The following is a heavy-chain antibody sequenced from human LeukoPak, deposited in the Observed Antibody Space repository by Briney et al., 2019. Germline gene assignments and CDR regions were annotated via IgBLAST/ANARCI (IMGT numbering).Heavy chain of an antibody. V-gene: IGHV3-30-3*01. CDR2: ISYDGSNK. Sequence: GGSLRLSCAASGFTFSSYAMHWVRQAPGKGLEWVAVISYDGSNKYYADSVKGRFTISRDNSKNTLYLQMSSLRAEDTAVYYCARGQYSSSWYDWFDPWGQGTLVTVSS. CDR1: GFTFSSYA. D-gene: IGHD6-13*01. CDR3: ARGQYSSSWYDWFDP. J-gene: IGHJ5*02.